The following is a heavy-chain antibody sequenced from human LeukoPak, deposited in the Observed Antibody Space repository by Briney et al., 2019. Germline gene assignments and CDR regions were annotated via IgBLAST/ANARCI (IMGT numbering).Heavy chain of an antibody. Sequence: SETLSLTCAVYGGSFSGYYWSWIRQPPGKGLEWIGEINHSGSTNYNPSLKSRVTISVDTSKNQFSLKLSSVTAADTAVYYCARGAPIVVVVAARDNWLDPWGQGTLVTVSS. J-gene: IGHJ5*02. D-gene: IGHD2-15*01. CDR1: GGSFSGYY. V-gene: IGHV4-34*01. CDR2: INHSGST. CDR3: ARGAPIVVVVAARDNWLDP.